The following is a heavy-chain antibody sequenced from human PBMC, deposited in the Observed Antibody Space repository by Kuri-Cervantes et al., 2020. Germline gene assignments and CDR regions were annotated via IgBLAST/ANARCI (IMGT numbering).Heavy chain of an antibody. CDR3: ARDLNWNYEPGMDH. D-gene: IGHD1-7*01. CDR1: GFTFSSFA. V-gene: IGHV3-23*01. J-gene: IGHJ4*02. CDR2: ISGSGGST. Sequence: GESLKLSCAASGFTFSSFAMTWVRQAPGKGLEWVSDISGSGGSTYYADSVKGRFTISRDNSKNTVDLQMNSLRADDTALYYCARDLNWNYEPGMDHWGQGTLVTVSS.